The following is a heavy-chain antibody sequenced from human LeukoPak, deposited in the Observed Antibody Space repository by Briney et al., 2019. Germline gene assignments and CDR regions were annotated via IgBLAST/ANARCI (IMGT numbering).Heavy chain of an antibody. D-gene: IGHD6-19*01. CDR3: ARERTGWFFDY. V-gene: IGHV3-30-3*01. Sequence: PGGSLRLSRAASGFGFSSYAMHWVRQAPGKGLEWVAIISYDGTNKFYADAVNGRFTIYRDNSKNTLYLQMNSLRAEGTALYYCARERTGWFFDYWGQGTLVTVSS. CDR2: ISYDGTNK. CDR1: GFGFSSYA. J-gene: IGHJ4*02.